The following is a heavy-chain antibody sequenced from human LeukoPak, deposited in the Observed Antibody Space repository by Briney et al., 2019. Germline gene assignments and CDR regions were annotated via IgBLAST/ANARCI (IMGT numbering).Heavy chain of an antibody. Sequence: GGSLRLSCIPSGFTFNSYAMFWVRQAPGKGLEWVSLIWYDGSNKYYADSVKGRFTISRDNSKNTLYLQMNSLRVEDTAVYYCARARGWQPNYYYYYMDVWGTGTTVTVSS. D-gene: IGHD2-15*01. CDR2: IWYDGSNK. V-gene: IGHV3-33*07. J-gene: IGHJ6*03. CDR3: ARARGWQPNYYYYYMDV. CDR1: GFTFNSYA.